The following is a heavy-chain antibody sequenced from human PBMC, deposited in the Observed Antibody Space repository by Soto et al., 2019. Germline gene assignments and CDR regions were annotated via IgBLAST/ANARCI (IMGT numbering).Heavy chain of an antibody. CDR2: TLYRSTWHN. Sequence: SQTLSLTCDITGDSVSSNNAAWNWIRQSPSRGLEWLGRTLYRSTWHNDYAVSVKSRITITPDTSKNQFSLQLNSVTPEDTAVYYCARETTTVRGIINHFDYWGHGTLVATSS. CDR1: GDSVSSNNAA. V-gene: IGHV6-1*01. D-gene: IGHD3-10*01. CDR3: ARETTTVRGIINHFDY. J-gene: IGHJ4*01.